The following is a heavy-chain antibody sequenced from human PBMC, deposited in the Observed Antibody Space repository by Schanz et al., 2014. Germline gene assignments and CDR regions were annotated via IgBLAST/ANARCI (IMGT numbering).Heavy chain of an antibody. Sequence: EVQLLESGGGLVQPGGSLRLSCGVSGFTFTDHAMSWVRQAPGKGLEWVSVIYSDGRTYYGDSVKGRFIISRDSSKNTLFLQMNSLRAQDTAVYFCARDGGRDGYNLAFDVWGQGTLVTVSS. D-gene: IGHD5-12*01. CDR2: IYSDGRT. J-gene: IGHJ3*01. V-gene: IGHV3-23*03. CDR3: ARDGGRDGYNLAFDV. CDR1: GFTFTDHA.